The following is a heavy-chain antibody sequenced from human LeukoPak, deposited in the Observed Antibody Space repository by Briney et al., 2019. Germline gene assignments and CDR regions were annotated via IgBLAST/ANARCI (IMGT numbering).Heavy chain of an antibody. CDR1: GFTFSNYS. Sequence: GGSLRLSCAASGFTFSNYSMNWVRQAPGKGLEWVSYISSSSSTIYYADSVKGRFTISRDNAKNSLYLQMNSLRAEDTAAYSCARDPNSSDYYNSSGYYQLDAFDIWGQGTMVTVSS. J-gene: IGHJ3*02. CDR2: ISSSSSTI. CDR3: ARDPNSSDYYNSSGYYQLDAFDI. D-gene: IGHD3-22*01. V-gene: IGHV3-48*01.